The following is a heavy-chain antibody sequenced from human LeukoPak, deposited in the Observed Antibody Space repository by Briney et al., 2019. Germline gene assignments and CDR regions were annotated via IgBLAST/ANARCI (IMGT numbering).Heavy chain of an antibody. CDR1: GGSISSSSYY. Sequence: PSETLSLTCTVSGGSISSSSYYWGWIRQPPGKGLEWIGSIYYSGSTYYNPSLKSRVTISVDTSKNQFSLKLSSVTAADTAVYYCARTGGRIFGDWGQGTLVTVSS. CDR3: ARTGGRIFGD. D-gene: IGHD2-15*01. CDR2: IYYSGST. J-gene: IGHJ4*02. V-gene: IGHV4-39*01.